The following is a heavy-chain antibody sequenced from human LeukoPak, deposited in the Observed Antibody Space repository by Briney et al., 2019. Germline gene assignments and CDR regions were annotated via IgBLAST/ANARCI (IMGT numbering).Heavy chain of an antibody. D-gene: IGHD3-3*01. CDR2: IYYSGST. CDR1: GGSISSNNYY. CDR3: QSRFLEWLLDY. V-gene: IGHV4-39*01. J-gene: IGHJ4*02. Sequence: SETLSLTCTVSGGSISSNNYYWGWIRQPPGKGLEWIGNIYYSGSTYYNPSLKSRVSISVDTSKNQFSLRLSSVTAADTAVYYCQSRFLEWLLDYWGQGTLVTVSS.